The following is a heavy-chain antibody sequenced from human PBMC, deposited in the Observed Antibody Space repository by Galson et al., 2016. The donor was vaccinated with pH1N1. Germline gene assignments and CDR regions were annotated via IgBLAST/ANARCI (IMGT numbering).Heavy chain of an antibody. Sequence: SLRLSCAASGFTFEDFAYTWVRQIPGKGLEWVSGINWNGGRTDYSDSVRGRFVISRDNAKTSLYLQMTSLRAEDTAFYHCERSSGIAIAGQIEFWGQGTLVTVSS. D-gene: IGHD6-19*01. J-gene: IGHJ4*02. CDR3: ERSSGIAIAGQIEF. CDR1: GFTFEDFA. V-gene: IGHV3-20*01. CDR2: INWNGGRT.